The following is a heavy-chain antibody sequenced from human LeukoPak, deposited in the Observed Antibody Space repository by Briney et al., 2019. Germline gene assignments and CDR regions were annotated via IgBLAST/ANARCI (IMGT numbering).Heavy chain of an antibody. V-gene: IGHV3-11*04. CDR1: GFSLTDYY. CDR2: ISSNSNTI. Sequence: GGSLRLSCTASGFSLTDYYMSWIRQAPGKGMEWVSYISSNSNTIRYADSVRGRFTISRDNSRDSVFLQMNDLRVEDTAVYYCTRTSIRGYSYGSDSWGQGTRVTVSS. J-gene: IGHJ4*02. CDR3: TRTSIRGYSYGSDS. D-gene: IGHD5-18*01.